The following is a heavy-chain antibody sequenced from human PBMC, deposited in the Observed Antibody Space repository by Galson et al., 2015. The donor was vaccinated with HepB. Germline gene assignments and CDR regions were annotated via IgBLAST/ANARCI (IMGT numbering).Heavy chain of an antibody. D-gene: IGHD6-13*01. CDR2: ISGSGGST. J-gene: IGHJ4*02. Sequence: SLRLSCAASGFTFISYAMSWVRQAPGKGLVWVSAISGSGGSTYYADSVKGRFTISRDNSKNTLYLQMNSLSAEDTAVYYCAKAREAAAGKRRVDYWGQGTLVTVSS. V-gene: IGHV3-23*01. CDR3: AKAREAAAGKRRVDY. CDR1: GFTFISYA.